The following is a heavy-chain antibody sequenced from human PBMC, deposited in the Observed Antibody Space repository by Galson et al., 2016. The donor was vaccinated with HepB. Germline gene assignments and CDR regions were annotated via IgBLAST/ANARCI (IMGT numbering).Heavy chain of an antibody. D-gene: IGHD1-1*01. CDR3: ARRYNWNDTLFDY. CDR1: GGSISSRSHY. Sequence: ETLSLTCTVSGGSISSRSHYWGWIRQPPGKGLEWIGSISYSGSTYYNPSLKSRVTISANTSKKQFSLKLSSVTAADTAVYYCARRYNWNDTLFDYWGQGTLLTVSS. CDR2: ISYSGST. J-gene: IGHJ4*02. V-gene: IGHV4-39*01.